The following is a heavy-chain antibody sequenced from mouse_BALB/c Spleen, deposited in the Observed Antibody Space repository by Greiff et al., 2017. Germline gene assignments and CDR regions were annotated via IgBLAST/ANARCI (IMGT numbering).Heavy chain of an antibody. CDR3: ARERELLRSDY. Sequence: EVKLMESGGDLVKPGGSLKLSCAASGFTFSSYGMSWVRQTPDKRLEWVATISSGGSYTYYPDSVKGRFTISRDNAKNTLYLQMSSLKSEDTAMYYCARERELLRSDYWGQGTTLTVSS. V-gene: IGHV5-6*01. J-gene: IGHJ2*01. CDR2: ISSGGSYT. CDR1: GFTFSSYG. D-gene: IGHD1-1*01.